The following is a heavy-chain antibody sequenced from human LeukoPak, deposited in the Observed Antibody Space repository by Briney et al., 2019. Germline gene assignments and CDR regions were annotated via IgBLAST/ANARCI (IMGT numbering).Heavy chain of an antibody. J-gene: IGHJ4*02. CDR2: ISSSSYI. V-gene: IGHV3-21*04. D-gene: IGHD3-22*01. CDR1: GFTFSRYS. CDR3: AKASAMIVVVSKHFDY. Sequence: GGSLRLSCAASGFTFSRYSMNWVRQAPGKGLEWVSCISSSSYIYYADSVKGRFTISRDNARKSLFLEMNSLRAEDTAVYYCAKASAMIVVVSKHFDYWGQGTLVTVSS.